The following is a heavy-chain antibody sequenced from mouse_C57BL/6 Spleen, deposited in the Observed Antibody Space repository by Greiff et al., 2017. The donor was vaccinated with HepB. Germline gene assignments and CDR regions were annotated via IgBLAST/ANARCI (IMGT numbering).Heavy chain of an antibody. V-gene: IGHV5-12*01. J-gene: IGHJ4*01. D-gene: IGHD2-1*01. Sequence: EVKLVESGGGLVQPGGSLKLSCAASGFTFSDYYMYWVRQTPEKRLEWVAYISNGGGSTYYPDTVKGRFTISRDNAKNTLYLQMSRLKSEDTAMYYCARHIYSYAMDYWGQGTSVTVSS. CDR1: GFTFSDYY. CDR2: ISNGGGST. CDR3: ARHIYSYAMDY.